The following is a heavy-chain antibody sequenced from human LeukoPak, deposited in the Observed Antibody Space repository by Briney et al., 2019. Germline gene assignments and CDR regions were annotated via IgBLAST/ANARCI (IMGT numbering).Heavy chain of an antibody. CDR3: ARDRNDQWLPRGYYYYMDV. V-gene: IGHV4-4*08. CDR1: GFIFNTNA. Sequence: GSLRLSCAASGFIFNTNAMTWVRQAPGKGLEWIGRIYTSGSTNYNPSLKSRVTISVDTSKNQFSLKLSSVTAADTAVYYCARDRNDQWLPRGYYYYMDVWGKGTTVTVSS. D-gene: IGHD3-22*01. CDR2: IYTSGST. J-gene: IGHJ6*03.